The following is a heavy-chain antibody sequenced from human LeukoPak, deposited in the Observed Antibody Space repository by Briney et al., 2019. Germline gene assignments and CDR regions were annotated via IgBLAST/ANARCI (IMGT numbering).Heavy chain of an antibody. D-gene: IGHD2-2*01. V-gene: IGHV3-48*03. J-gene: IGHJ6*02. CDR3: ARDSKECTSTSCYLYYDYHAMDV. CDR2: ISSRCSTI. CDR1: GFTLSNYE. Sequence: GGPLRLSCAASGFTLSNYEMNWVPEAPGKGLEWVSYISSRCSTIYYAHSVKGRFTISRDNAKNSLYLQMNSLKAEDTTVYYCARDSKECTSTSCYLYYDYHAMDVWGQGTAVIVSS.